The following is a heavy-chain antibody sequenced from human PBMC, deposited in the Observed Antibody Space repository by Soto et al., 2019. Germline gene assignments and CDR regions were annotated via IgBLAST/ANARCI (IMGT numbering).Heavy chain of an antibody. J-gene: IGHJ3*02. D-gene: IGHD6-19*01. CDR3: AREMAGSDAFDI. Sequence: GGSLRLSCAASGFTFSNYGMHWVRQAPGKGLEWVAVIWYDGSNKYYADYVKGRFTVSRDNSKNTLYLQMNSLRAEDTAVYYCAREMAGSDAFDIWGQGTMVTVSS. CDR1: GFTFSNYG. CDR2: IWYDGSNK. V-gene: IGHV3-33*01.